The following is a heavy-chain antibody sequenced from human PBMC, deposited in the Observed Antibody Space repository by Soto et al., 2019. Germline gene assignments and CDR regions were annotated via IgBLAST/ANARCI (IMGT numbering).Heavy chain of an antibody. Sequence: GASVKVSCKASGYTFTSHGITWVRQAPGQALEWMGWTSTYNGNTNYAQKLQGRVTLTTDTSTSTAYMELRSLRSDDAAVYYCARGASCTSTSCYDYFHYGMDVWGQGTTVTVSS. CDR2: TSTYNGNT. D-gene: IGHD2-2*01. CDR3: ARGASCTSTSCYDYFHYGMDV. CDR1: GYTFTSHG. J-gene: IGHJ6*01. V-gene: IGHV1-18*01.